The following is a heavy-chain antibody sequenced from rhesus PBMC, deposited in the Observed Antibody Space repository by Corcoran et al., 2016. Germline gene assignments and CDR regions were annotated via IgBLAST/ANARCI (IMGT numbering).Heavy chain of an antibody. CDR1: GYHFTAYY. CDR2: VDPEDGEA. J-gene: IGHJ4*01. D-gene: IGHD6-31*01. Sequence: EVQLVQSGAEVKKPGASVKIPRKASGYHFTAYYLHWGRQAPGKGLEWMGRVDPEDGEAIHAQKFQDRVTITADTSTDTAYMELSSLRSEDTAVYYCATSGYSSGFDYWGQGVLVTVSS. V-gene: IGHV1-111*02. CDR3: ATSGYSSGFDY.